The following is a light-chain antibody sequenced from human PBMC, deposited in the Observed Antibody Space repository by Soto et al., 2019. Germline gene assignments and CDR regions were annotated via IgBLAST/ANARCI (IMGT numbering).Light chain of an antibody. V-gene: IGLV2-18*02. CDR1: STDFVSYNR. CDR3: SSYGGSNTYVV. J-gene: IGLJ2*01. CDR2: EVS. Sequence: QSALTQPPSVSGSPGQSVTISCTGTSTDFVSYNRVSWYQQPPGTAPKLIIYEVSKRPSGVPDRFSGSKSGNTASLTVSGLQAEDEADYYCSSYGGSNTYVVFGGGTKLTVL.